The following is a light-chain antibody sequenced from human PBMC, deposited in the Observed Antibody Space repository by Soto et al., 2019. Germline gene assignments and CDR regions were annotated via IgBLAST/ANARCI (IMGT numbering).Light chain of an antibody. J-gene: IGLJ1*01. CDR2: EVS. CDR3: CSYVSSKTYV. Sequence: QSVLTQPASVSGSPGQSITISRTGTRTDVGGYNFVSWYQQHPGKAPKLIIYEVSNRPSGVSNRFSGSKSDNTASLTISGLQAEDEADYYCCSYVSSKTYVFGTGTKVTVL. V-gene: IGLV2-14*01. CDR1: RTDVGGYNF.